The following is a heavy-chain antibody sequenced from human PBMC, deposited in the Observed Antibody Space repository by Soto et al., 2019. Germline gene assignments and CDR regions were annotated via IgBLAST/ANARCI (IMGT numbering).Heavy chain of an antibody. D-gene: IGHD3-22*01. CDR3: VRVNEGVYYDSIGHYEL. Sequence: ASVNVSCKASGYRFSSYGICWVRQAPGQGLQWMGWISTYSGNTNFAQDFRDRLTMTTDTSTNTAYMELRSLRSDDMAVYYCVRVNEGVYYDSIGHYELWGNGRKVIVSA. CDR2: ISTYSGNT. CDR1: GYRFSSYG. V-gene: IGHV1-18*03. J-gene: IGHJ6*04.